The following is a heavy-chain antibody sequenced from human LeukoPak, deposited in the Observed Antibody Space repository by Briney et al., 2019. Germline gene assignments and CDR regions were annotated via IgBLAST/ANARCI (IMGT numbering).Heavy chain of an antibody. CDR3: ARALDGSGSRSFDY. CDR2: IYSDGSST. V-gene: IGHV3-74*01. Sequence: GGSLRLSCSASGFTFSSYWMHWVRPAPGKGLVWVSRIYSDGSSTNYADSVKGRFTISRDNSKNTLYLQMNSLRAEDTAVYYCARALDGSGSRSFDYWGQGTLVTVSS. J-gene: IGHJ4*02. D-gene: IGHD3-10*01. CDR1: GFTFSSYW.